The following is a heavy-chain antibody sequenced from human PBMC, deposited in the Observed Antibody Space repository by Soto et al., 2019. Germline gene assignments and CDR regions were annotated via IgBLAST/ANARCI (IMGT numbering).Heavy chain of an antibody. V-gene: IGHV3-30*18. CDR1: GFTFSSYG. Sequence: GGSLRLSCAASGFTFSSYGMHWVRQAPGKGLEWVAVISYDGSSTSYADSVKGRFTISRDNSKNTLYLQMNSLRAEDTAVYYCAKATVDTWFDPWGQGTLVTVSS. CDR3: AKATVDTWFDP. J-gene: IGHJ5*02. D-gene: IGHD5-18*01. CDR2: ISYDGSST.